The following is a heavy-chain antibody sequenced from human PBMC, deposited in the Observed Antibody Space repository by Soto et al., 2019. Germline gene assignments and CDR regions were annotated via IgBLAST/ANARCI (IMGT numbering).Heavy chain of an antibody. D-gene: IGHD6-25*01. CDR2: INHSGST. Sequence: QVQLQQWGAGLLKPSETLSLTCAVYGGSFSGYYWSWIRQPPGKGLEWIGEINHSGSTNYNPSLKSRVTISVDTSKNQFSLKLSSVTAADTAVYYCARSRPLLGGYYYYYGMDVWGQGTTVTVSS. CDR3: ARSRPLLGGYYYYYGMDV. CDR1: GGSFSGYY. V-gene: IGHV4-34*01. J-gene: IGHJ6*02.